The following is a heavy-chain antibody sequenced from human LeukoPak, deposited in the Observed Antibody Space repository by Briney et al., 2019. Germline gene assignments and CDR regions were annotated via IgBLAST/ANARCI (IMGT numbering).Heavy chain of an antibody. CDR1: GFTFNNYP. CDR2: ISYDGSNK. Sequence: GGSLRLSCAASGFTFNNYPMHWVRQAPGKGLQWVAVISYDGSNKYYADSVKGRFTISRNNSKNTLYLQMNSLRAEDTAVYYCARGGGNCLDYWGQGTLVAVSS. J-gene: IGHJ4*02. V-gene: IGHV3-30-3*01. CDR3: ARGGGNCLDY. D-gene: IGHD3-16*01.